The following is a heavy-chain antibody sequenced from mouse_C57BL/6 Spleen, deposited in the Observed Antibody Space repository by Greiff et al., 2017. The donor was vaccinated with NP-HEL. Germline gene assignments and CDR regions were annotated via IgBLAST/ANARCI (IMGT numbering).Heavy chain of an antibody. CDR1: GYTFTDYY. J-gene: IGHJ3*01. D-gene: IGHD2-2*01. CDR2: IYPGSGNT. Sequence: QVQLQQSGAELVRPGASVKLSCKASGYTFTDYYINWVKQRPGQGLEWIARIYPGSGNTYYNEKFKGKATLTAEKSSSTAYMQLSSLTSEDSAVYFCARGEVVTTEAWFAYWGQGTLVTVSA. V-gene: IGHV1-76*01. CDR3: ARGEVVTTEAWFAY.